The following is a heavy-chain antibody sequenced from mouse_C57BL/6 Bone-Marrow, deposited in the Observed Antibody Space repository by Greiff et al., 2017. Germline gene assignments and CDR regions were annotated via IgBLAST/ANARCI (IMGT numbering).Heavy chain of an antibody. CDR1: GFTFSSYA. D-gene: IGHD1-1*01. CDR2: ISDGGSYT. V-gene: IGHV5-4*01. Sequence: EVMLVESGGGLVKPGGSLKLSCAASGFTFSSYAMSWVRQTPEKRLEWVETISDGGSYTYYPDNVKGRFTISRDNAKNNLYLQMSHLKSEDTALYYCARDRSDYYGSPWFGDWGQGTLVTVSA. J-gene: IGHJ3*01. CDR3: ARDRSDYYGSPWFGD.